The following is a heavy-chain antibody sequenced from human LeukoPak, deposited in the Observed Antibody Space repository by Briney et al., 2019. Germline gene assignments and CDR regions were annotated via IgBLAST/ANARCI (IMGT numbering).Heavy chain of an antibody. CDR2: MNPNSGNT. CDR1: GYTFTSYD. D-gene: IGHD2-2*01. V-gene: IGHV1-8*03. J-gene: IGHJ2*01. CDR3: ATVKQLLPEWYFDL. Sequence: GASVKVSCKASGYTFTSYDINWVRQATGQGLEWMGWMNPNSGNTGYAQKFQGRVTITRNTSISTAYMELSSLRSEDTAVYYCATVKQLLPEWYFDLWGPGTLVTVSS.